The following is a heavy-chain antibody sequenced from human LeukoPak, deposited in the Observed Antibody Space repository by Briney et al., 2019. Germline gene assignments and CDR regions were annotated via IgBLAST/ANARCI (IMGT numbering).Heavy chain of an antibody. Sequence: SETLSLTCAVYGGSFSGYYWSWIRQPPGKGLEWIGEINHSGSTNYNPSLKSRVTISVDTSKNQFSLKLSSVTAADTAVYYCARSSNKDIVVVVAATRFWYFDLWGRGTLVTVSS. D-gene: IGHD2-15*01. V-gene: IGHV4-34*01. J-gene: IGHJ2*01. CDR3: ARSSNKDIVVVVAATRFWYFDL. CDR1: GGSFSGYY. CDR2: INHSGST.